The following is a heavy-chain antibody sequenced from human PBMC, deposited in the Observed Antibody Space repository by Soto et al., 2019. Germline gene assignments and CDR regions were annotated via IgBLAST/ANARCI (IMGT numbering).Heavy chain of an antibody. V-gene: IGHV1-18*01. D-gene: IGHD6-19*01. Sequence: QVQLVQSGAEVKKPGASVKVSCKASDYTFTSYGISWVRQAPGQGLEWMGWISAYNGNTKYAQKFQGRATTTTDTSTSTAYMALRRLRSDDTAVYSCASVLAVALIDSWGQGTLFTVSS. J-gene: IGHJ4*02. CDR3: ASVLAVALIDS. CDR2: ISAYNGNT. CDR1: DYTFTSYG.